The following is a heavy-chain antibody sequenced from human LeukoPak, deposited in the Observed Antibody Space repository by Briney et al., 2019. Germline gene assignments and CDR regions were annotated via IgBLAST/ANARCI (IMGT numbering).Heavy chain of an antibody. V-gene: IGHV1-69*06. D-gene: IGHD5-24*01. CDR2: IIPIFGTA. CDR3: ARDRVEMGYWPYYYYMDV. J-gene: IGHJ6*03. CDR1: GGTFSSYA. Sequence: GASVKVSCKASGGTFSSYAISWVRRAPGQGLEWMGGIIPIFGTANYAQKFQGRVTITADKSTSTAYMELSSLRSEGTAVYYCARDRVEMGYWPYYYYMDVWGKGTTVTVSS.